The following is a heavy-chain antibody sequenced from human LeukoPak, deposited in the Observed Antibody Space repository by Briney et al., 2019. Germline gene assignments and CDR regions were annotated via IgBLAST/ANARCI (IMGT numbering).Heavy chain of an antibody. Sequence: GGSLRLSCAASGFTFSSYAMSWVRQAPGKGLEWVSAVSGSGGSTYYADSVKGRFTISRDNSKNTLYLQMNSLRAEDTAVYYCAKDRAGFYILVYAMVWGQGTLVTVSS. V-gene: IGHV3-23*01. CDR2: VSGSGGST. J-gene: IGHJ4*02. D-gene: IGHD2-8*01. CDR1: GFTFSSYA. CDR3: AKDRAGFYILVYAMV.